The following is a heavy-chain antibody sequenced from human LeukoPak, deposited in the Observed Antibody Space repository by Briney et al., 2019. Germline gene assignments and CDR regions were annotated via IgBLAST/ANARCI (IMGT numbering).Heavy chain of an antibody. CDR1: GFTFSSYA. CDR3: AKDMRLRVYGSFDY. J-gene: IGHJ4*02. V-gene: IGHV3-23*01. D-gene: IGHD5-12*01. Sequence: GGSLRLSCAASGFTFSSYAMSWVRQAPGKGLDWVSGISGSAGNTYYADSVKGRFTISRDNSKNTLYLQMNSLRAEDTAVYYCAKDMRLRVYGSFDYWGQGTLVTVSS. CDR2: ISGSAGNT.